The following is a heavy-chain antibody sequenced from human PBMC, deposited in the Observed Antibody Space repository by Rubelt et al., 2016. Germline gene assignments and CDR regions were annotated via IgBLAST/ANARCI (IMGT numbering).Heavy chain of an antibody. CDR3: AKEQRYYYDSSRL. J-gene: IGHJ4*02. V-gene: IGHV3-23*01. Sequence: GKGLEWVSTFNSGGGRTYYADSVRGRLTISRDNSKNTLYLQMNSLRAEDTAVYYCAKEQRYYYDSSRLWGQGTLVTVSS. D-gene: IGHD3-22*01. CDR2: FNSGGGRT.